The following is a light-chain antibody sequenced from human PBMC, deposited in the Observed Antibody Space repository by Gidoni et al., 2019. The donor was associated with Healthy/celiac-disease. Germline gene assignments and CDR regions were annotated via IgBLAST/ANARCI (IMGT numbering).Light chain of an antibody. Sequence: DIQMTQSPTTLSASVGDRVTITCRASQSISSWLAWYQQKPGKAPKLLIYKASSLESGVPSRFSGSGSGTEFTLTISSLQPDDFATYYCQPYNSMGLTFGGGTKVEIK. CDR3: QPYNSMGLT. V-gene: IGKV1-5*03. CDR1: QSISSW. J-gene: IGKJ4*01. CDR2: KAS.